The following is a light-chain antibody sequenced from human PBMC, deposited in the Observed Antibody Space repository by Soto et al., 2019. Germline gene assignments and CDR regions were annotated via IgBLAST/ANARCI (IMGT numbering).Light chain of an antibody. CDR2: GAS. J-gene: IGKJ2*01. Sequence: EIVLTQSPGTLSLSPGERATLSCRASHSVSSSYLAWYQQNPGQAPRLLIYGASSRATGIPDRFSGSGSGTHFTLTIIRLESEDFAVYYCQKYGSSPPYTFGQGTKLEIK. CDR3: QKYGSSPPYT. V-gene: IGKV3-20*01. CDR1: HSVSSSY.